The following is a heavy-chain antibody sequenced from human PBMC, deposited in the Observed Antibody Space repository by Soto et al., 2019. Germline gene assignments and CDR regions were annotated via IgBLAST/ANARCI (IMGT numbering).Heavy chain of an antibody. CDR2: ISGSGGST. CDR3: AKERPHYYDSSGYYRPDAFDI. D-gene: IGHD3-22*01. J-gene: IGHJ3*02. V-gene: IGHV3-23*01. CDR1: GFTFSSYA. Sequence: GSLRLSCAASGFTFSSYAMSWVRQAPGKGLEWVSAISGSGGSTYYADSVKGRFTISRDNSKNTLYLQMNSLRAEDTAVYYCAKERPHYYDSSGYYRPDAFDIWGQGTMVTVSS.